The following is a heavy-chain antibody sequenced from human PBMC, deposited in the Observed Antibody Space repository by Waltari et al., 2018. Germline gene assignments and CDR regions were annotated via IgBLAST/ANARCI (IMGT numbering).Heavy chain of an antibody. D-gene: IGHD4-17*01. CDR2: IYYSGST. CDR3: AREGEGDYGH. CDR1: GGSISSSSYY. Sequence: QMQLQESGPGLVKPSETLSLTCTVSGGSISSSSYYWGWIRQPPGEGLEWIGSIYYSGSTYYNPSLKSRVTISVDTSKNQFSLKLSSVTAADTAVYYCAREGEGDYGHWGQGTLVTVSS. J-gene: IGHJ4*02. V-gene: IGHV4-39*07.